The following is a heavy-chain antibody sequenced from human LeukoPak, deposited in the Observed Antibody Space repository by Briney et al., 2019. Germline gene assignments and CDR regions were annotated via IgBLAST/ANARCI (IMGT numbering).Heavy chain of an antibody. D-gene: IGHD6-19*01. CDR2: INAGNGNT. CDR1: GYTFTSYA. J-gene: IGHJ4*02. V-gene: IGHV1-3*01. Sequence: ASVKVSCKASGYTFTSYAMHWVRQAPGQRLEWMGWINAGNGNTKYSQKFQGRVTITRDTSASTAYMELSSLRPEDTAVYYCARSGLIAVATSFDYWGQGTLVTVSS. CDR3: ARSGLIAVATSFDY.